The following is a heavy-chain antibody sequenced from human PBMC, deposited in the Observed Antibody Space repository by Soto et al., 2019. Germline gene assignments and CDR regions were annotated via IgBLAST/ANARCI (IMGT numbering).Heavy chain of an antibody. J-gene: IGHJ6*02. V-gene: IGHV3-7*04. D-gene: IGHD3-10*01. CDR2: IKQDGSET. CDR3: ARDPPYGSGTSQHCSMDV. CDR1: GFTFNTYW. Sequence: EVQLVESGGGLVQPGGSLRLSCAASGFTFNTYWMTWVRQAPGKGLEWVANIKQDGSETYYVDSVKGRFTLSRDNAKNSLYLQMHSLRAEDTAVYYCARDPPYGSGTSQHCSMDVWGQGTTVTVSS.